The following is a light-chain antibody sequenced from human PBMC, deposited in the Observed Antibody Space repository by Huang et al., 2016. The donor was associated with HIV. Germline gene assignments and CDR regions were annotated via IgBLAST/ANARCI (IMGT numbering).Light chain of an antibody. J-gene: IGKJ2*01. CDR3: QHYKT. CDR2: GAS. Sequence: EIMMTQSPAILSVSPGDRVTLSCRTSQSVGTNLAWYQQKPGQGPRLLMHGASTRATDIPARFSGRGSGTEFTLTISSLQSEDFAIYSCQHYKTFGRGTKLEI. V-gene: IGKV3-15*01. CDR1: QSVGTN.